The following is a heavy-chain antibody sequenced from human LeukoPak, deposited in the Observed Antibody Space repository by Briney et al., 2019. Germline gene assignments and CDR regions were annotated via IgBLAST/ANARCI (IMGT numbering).Heavy chain of an antibody. CDR2: IRCDGSNK. J-gene: IGHJ4*02. CDR1: GFTFSSYA. D-gene: IGHD4-11*01. Sequence: PGGSLRLSCAASGFTFSSYAMSWFRQAPGKGLEWVAFIRCDGSNKYYADSVKGRFTISRDNSKNTLYLQMNSLRAEDTAVYYCAKEPSLALNDYSNYVDYWGQGTLVTVSS. V-gene: IGHV3-30*02. CDR3: AKEPSLALNDYSNYVDY.